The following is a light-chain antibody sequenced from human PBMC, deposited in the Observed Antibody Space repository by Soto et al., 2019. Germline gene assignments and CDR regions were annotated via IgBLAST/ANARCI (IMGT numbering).Light chain of an antibody. V-gene: IGKV1-5*03. Sequence: DIQMTQSPSTLSASVGDRVTITCRASQSISSWLAWYQQEPGKAPKLLISKASSLESGVPSRFSGSGSGTEFTLTISSLQPDDFATYYCQQYNTYSWTFDQGTKVEIK. CDR2: KAS. CDR1: QSISSW. CDR3: QQYNTYSWT. J-gene: IGKJ1*01.